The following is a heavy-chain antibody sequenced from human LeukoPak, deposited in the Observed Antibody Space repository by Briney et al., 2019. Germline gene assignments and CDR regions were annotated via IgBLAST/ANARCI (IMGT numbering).Heavy chain of an antibody. CDR1: GFSFSRAW. D-gene: IGHD1-14*01. J-gene: IGHJ6*04. CDR2: ISGSGGST. CDR3: ASTANRRLVDV. V-gene: IGHV3-23*01. Sequence: GGSLRLSCAASGFSFSRAWMSWVRQAQGKGLEWVSAISGSGGSTYYADSVKGRFTISRDNSKNTLYLQMNSLRAEDTAVYYCASTANRRLVDVWGKGTTVTVSS.